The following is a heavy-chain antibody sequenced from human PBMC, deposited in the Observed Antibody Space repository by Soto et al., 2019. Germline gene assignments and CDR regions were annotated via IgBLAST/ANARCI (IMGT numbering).Heavy chain of an antibody. V-gene: IGHV3-30-3*01. CDR1: GFKFSNYA. CDR2: ISYDGSNN. Sequence: PGGSLRLSCTASGFKFSNYALHWVRQAPGRGLEWMAIISYDGSNNYYADSVKGRFTISRDNFKNTLHPQMNSLRPEDTAVNYCARIIDPFTLPGHSSSCGMDVWGQGTTVTVSS. D-gene: IGHD6-13*01. CDR3: ARIIDPFTLPGHSSSCGMDV. J-gene: IGHJ6*02.